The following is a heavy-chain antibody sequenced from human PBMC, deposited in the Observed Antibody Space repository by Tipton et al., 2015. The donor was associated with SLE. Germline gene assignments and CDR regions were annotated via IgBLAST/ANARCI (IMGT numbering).Heavy chain of an antibody. J-gene: IGHJ4*02. D-gene: IGHD4-17*01. CDR1: GYSFTSYW. CDR2: ISAYNGNT. Sequence: QSGAEVKKPGESLKISCKGSGYSFTSYWIGWVRQAPGQGLEWMGWISAYNGNTNYAQKLQGRVTMTTDTSTSTAYMELRSLRSDDTAVYYCARGDTVTTDFDYWGQGTLVTVSS. CDR3: ARGDTVTTDFDY. V-gene: IGHV1-18*04.